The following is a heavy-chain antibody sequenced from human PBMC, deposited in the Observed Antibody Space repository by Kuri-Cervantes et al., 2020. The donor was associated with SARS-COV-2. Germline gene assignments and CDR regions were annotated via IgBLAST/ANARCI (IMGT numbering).Heavy chain of an antibody. J-gene: IGHJ4*02. CDR1: GFTFSRSW. D-gene: IGHD2-2*01. CDR2: INSDGSVT. Sequence: GESLKISCAASGFTFSRSWMLWVRQAPGKGLVWVSRINSDGSVTSYPDSVKGRFTISRDNSKNTLYLQMNSLRAEDTAVYYCAKADIVVVPADGGGFDYWGQGTLVTVSS. V-gene: IGHV3-74*01. CDR3: AKADIVVVPADGGGFDY.